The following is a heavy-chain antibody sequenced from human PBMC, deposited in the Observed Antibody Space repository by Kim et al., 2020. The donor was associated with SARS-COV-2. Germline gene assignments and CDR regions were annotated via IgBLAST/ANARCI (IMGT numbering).Heavy chain of an antibody. CDR2: ISYDGSNK. CDR3: AKGGGSYLDY. Sequence: GGSLRLSCAASGFTFSSYNMHWVRQAPGKGLEWVAVISYDGSNKYYADSVKGRFTISRDKSKNTLHLQMNSLRVEDTAVYYCAKGGGSYLDYWGQGTLVT. D-gene: IGHD1-26*01. CDR1: GFTFSSYN. J-gene: IGHJ4*02. V-gene: IGHV3-30*18.